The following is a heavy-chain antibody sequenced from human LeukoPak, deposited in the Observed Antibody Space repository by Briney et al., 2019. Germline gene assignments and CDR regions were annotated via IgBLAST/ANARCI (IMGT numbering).Heavy chain of an antibody. D-gene: IGHD5-12*01. CDR1: GFTFSSYW. CDR3: ARVGYSGYGGFYFDY. V-gene: IGHV3-7*01. CDR2: IKQDGSEK. J-gene: IGHJ4*02. Sequence: PGGSLRLSCAASGFTFSSYWMRWVRQAPGKGLEWVANIKQDGSEKYYVDSVKGRFTISRDNAKNSLYLQMNSLRAEDTVVYYCARVGYSGYGGFYFDYWGQGTLVTVSS.